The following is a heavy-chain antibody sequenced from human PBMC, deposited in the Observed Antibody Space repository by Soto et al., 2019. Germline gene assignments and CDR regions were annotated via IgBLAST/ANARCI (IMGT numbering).Heavy chain of an antibody. CDR3: ARDRGGRVPLASSYFYYGMDV. J-gene: IGHJ6*02. CDR2: INGGDGRT. Sequence: QVQLVQSGAEVTKPGASVKVSCKASGYTFRNYPVHWVRQAPGQKLEWMGGINGGDGRTRYSQIFQGRVTFTRDTSANTAYMEVGSLRFEDTAVYYCARDRGGRVPLASSYFYYGMDVWGQGTTVTVSS. V-gene: IGHV1-3*01. D-gene: IGHD3-10*01. CDR1: GYTFRNYP.